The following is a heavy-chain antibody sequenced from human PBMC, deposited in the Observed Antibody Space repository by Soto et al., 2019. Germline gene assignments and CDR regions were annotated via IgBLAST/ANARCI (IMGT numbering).Heavy chain of an antibody. CDR2: ISGSGGST. V-gene: IGHV3-23*01. J-gene: IGHJ6*02. CDR1: GFTFSSYA. CDR3: AKRVESGSYYLVLFANMDV. D-gene: IGHD1-26*01. Sequence: GGSLRLSCAASGFTFSSYAMSWVRQAPGKGLEWVSAISGSGGSTYYADSVKGRFTISSDNSKNTLYLQMNSLRAEDTAVYYCAKRVESGSYYLVLFANMDVWGQGTTVTVSS.